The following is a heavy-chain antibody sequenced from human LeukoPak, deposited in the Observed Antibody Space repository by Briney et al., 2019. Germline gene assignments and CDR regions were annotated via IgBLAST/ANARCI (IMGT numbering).Heavy chain of an antibody. J-gene: IGHJ4*02. CDR2: ISGSGGST. D-gene: IGHD1-7*01. CDR3: AKRLGTGELLPYFDY. V-gene: IGHV3-23*01. CDR1: GFTFSSYA. Sequence: GGSLRLSCAASGFTFSSYAVTWVRQAPGKGLEWVSTISGSGGSTYYADSVKGRFTISRDNSKNTLYLQMNSLTAEDTAIYYRAKRLGTGELLPYFDYWGQGTLVTVSS.